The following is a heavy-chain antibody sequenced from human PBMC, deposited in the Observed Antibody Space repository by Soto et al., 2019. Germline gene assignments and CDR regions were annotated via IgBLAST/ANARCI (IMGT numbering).Heavy chain of an antibody. J-gene: IGHJ4*02. V-gene: IGHV3-30*18. CDR3: AKDFGGPSGEKDY. D-gene: IGHD2-15*01. Sequence: QVQLVESGGGVVQPGRSLRLPCAASGFTFSSYGMHWVRQAPGKGLERVAVISYDGSNKYYADSVKGRFTISRDNSKNTLYLQMNSLRAEDTAVYYCAKDFGGPSGEKDYWGQGTLVTVSS. CDR2: ISYDGSNK. CDR1: GFTFSSYG.